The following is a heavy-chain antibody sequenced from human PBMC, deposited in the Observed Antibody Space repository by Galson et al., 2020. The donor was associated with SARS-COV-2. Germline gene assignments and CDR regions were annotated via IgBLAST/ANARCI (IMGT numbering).Heavy chain of an antibody. CDR3: ARAGILWFGELFS. J-gene: IGHJ4*02. CDR1: GGSISSGGYS. Sequence: ASETLSLTCAVSGGSISSGGYSWSWIRQPPGKGLEWIGYIYHSGSTYYNPSLKSRVTISVDRSKNQFSLKLSSVTAADTAVYYCARAGILWFGELFSWGQGTLVTVSS. D-gene: IGHD3-10*01. CDR2: IYHSGST. V-gene: IGHV4-30-2*01.